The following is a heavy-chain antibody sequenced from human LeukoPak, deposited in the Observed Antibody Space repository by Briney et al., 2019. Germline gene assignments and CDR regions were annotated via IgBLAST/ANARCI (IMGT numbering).Heavy chain of an antibody. CDR3: ARGLYCSSTSCDYHWFDP. D-gene: IGHD2-2*01. CDR1: GGSFSGYY. V-gene: IGHV4-34*01. Sequence: SETLSLTCAVYGGSFSGYYWSWIRQPPGKGLEWIGEINHSGSTNYNPSLKSRVIISVDTSKNQFSLKLSSVTAADTAVYYCARGLYCSSTSCDYHWFDPWGQGTLVTVSS. CDR2: INHSGST. J-gene: IGHJ5*02.